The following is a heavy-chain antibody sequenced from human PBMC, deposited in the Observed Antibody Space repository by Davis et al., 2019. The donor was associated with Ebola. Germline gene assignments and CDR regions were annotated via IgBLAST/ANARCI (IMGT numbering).Heavy chain of an antibody. CDR3: AREIFYYGSGSYSYYFDY. J-gene: IGHJ4*02. D-gene: IGHD3-10*01. CDR1: GFTFSTYS. Sequence: GGSLRLSCAASGFTFSTYSMNWVRQAPGKGLEWVSSISSSSSYIYYADSVKGRFTISRDNPKNSLYLQMNSLRAKDTAVYYCAREIFYYGSGSYSYYFDYWGQGTLVTVSS. V-gene: IGHV3-21*01. CDR2: ISSSSSYI.